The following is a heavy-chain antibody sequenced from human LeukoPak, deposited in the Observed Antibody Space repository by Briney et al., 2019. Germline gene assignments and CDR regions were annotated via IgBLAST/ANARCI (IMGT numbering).Heavy chain of an antibody. CDR2: IYSGGST. Sequence: GGSLRLSCAASGFTVSSNYMSWVRQAPGKGLEWVSVIYSGGSTYYADSVKGRFTISRDNAKNSLYLQMNSLRAEDTALYYCARAVCPTIKFCDSSYFMDVWGKGTTVNVS. CDR3: ARAVCPTIKFCDSSYFMDV. CDR1: GFTVSSNY. J-gene: IGHJ6*03. D-gene: IGHD6-6*01. V-gene: IGHV3-53*01.